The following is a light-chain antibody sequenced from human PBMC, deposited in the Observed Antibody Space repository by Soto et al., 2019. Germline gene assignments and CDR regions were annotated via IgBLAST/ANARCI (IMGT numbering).Light chain of an antibody. V-gene: IGKV3-11*01. CDR1: QSLSSY. J-gene: IGKJ5*01. Sequence: EVVLTQSPATLSLSPGERGTLSCRASQSLSSYLAWYQQKPGQAPRLLIYDAATRATGVPHRFSGSGSGTDFTLTISSLEPEDFAVYYCQHRLNWPITFGQGTRLEIK. CDR3: QHRLNWPIT. CDR2: DAA.